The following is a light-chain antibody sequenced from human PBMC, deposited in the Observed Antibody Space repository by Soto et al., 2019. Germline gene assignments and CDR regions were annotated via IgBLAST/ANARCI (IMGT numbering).Light chain of an antibody. V-gene: IGKV1-12*01. CDR1: QSIGTW. CDR3: QQARSFPVT. Sequence: DIQMTQSPSTLSASVGDGVTITCRASQSIGTWFAWYQQKPGKAPKVLIFATSTLHSGVPSRFSGSGSGTDFTLTITSLQSEDFATYYCQQARSFPVTFGQGTRLEIK. J-gene: IGKJ5*01. CDR2: ATS.